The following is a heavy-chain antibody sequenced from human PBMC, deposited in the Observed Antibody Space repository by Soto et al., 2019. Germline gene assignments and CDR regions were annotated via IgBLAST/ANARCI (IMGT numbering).Heavy chain of an antibody. D-gene: IGHD1-26*01. CDR1: GYAFTSYA. Sequence: SVKVSCKASGYAFTSYAMHWVRQAPGQRLEWMGWINAGNGNTKYSQKFQGRVTITRDTSASTAYMELSSLRSEDTAVYYCARGGSLYWYFDLWGRGTLVTVSS. CDR3: ARGGSLYWYFDL. J-gene: IGHJ2*01. CDR2: INAGNGNT. V-gene: IGHV1-3*01.